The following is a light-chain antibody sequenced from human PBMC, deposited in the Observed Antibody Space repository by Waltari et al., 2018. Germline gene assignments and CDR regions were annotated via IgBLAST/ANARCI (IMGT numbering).Light chain of an antibody. CDR2: SNN. V-gene: IGLV1-44*01. CDR1: SANIGSNP. Sequence: QSVLTQPPSVSGTPGQRVTSSCSGSSANIGSNPVTWYHQLPGTAPKVLIYSNNQRPSGVPDRFACSKSGTSASLAISGLQSEDEADYYCAACDDTLTSFVFGSGTTLTVL. CDR3: AACDDTLTSFV. J-gene: IGLJ1*01.